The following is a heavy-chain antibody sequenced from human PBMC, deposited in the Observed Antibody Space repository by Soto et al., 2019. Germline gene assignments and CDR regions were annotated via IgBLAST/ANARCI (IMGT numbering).Heavy chain of an antibody. Sequence: VQLVESGGGLVQPGGSLRLSCAASGFTFSSYAMHWVRQAPGKGLEWVAVISYDGSNKYYADSVKGRFTISRDNSKNTLYLQMNSLRAEDTAVYYCASTAGFGELLFSLGYWGQGTLVTVSS. J-gene: IGHJ4*02. D-gene: IGHD3-10*01. V-gene: IGHV3-30-3*01. CDR1: GFTFSSYA. CDR2: ISYDGSNK. CDR3: ASTAGFGELLFSLGY.